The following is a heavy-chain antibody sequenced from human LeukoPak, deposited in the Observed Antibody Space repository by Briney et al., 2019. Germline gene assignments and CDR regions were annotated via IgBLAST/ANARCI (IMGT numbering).Heavy chain of an antibody. J-gene: IGHJ2*01. CDR2: IDYRGST. V-gene: IGHV4-59*01. CDR3: ARHQGARYEYWYFDL. D-gene: IGHD1-14*01. Sequence: PSETLSLTCTFYGGSISSYYWSWIRQPPGKGLEWIGNIDYRGSTNYNPSLKSRVTISVDTSKNQFSLKLSAVTAADTAVYYCARHQGARYEYWYFDLWGRGTLVTVSS. CDR1: GGSISSYY.